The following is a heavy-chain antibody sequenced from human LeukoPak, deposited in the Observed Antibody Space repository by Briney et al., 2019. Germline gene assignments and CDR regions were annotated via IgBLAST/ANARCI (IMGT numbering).Heavy chain of an antibody. CDR2: ISGSGDIT. J-gene: IGHJ4*02. V-gene: IGHV3-23*01. CDR3: AKDHVGTIFD. Sequence: PGGSLRLSCAASGFTFSIYAMIWVRQAPGKGLECVSAISGSGDITYYADSVKGRFTISRDNSKNTLYLQMNSLRAGDTAVYYCAKDHVGTIFDWGQGTLVTVSS. D-gene: IGHD1-26*01. CDR1: GFTFSIYA.